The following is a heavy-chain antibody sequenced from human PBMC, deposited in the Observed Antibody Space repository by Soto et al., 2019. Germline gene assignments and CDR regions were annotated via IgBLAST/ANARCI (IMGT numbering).Heavy chain of an antibody. J-gene: IGHJ4*02. D-gene: IGHD2-15*01. V-gene: IGHV4-39*01. Sequence: QLQLQESGPGLVKPSETLSLTCTVSGGSISSSSYYWGWIRQPPGKGLEWIGSIYYSGSTYYNPSLKSRVTISVDTSKNQFSLKLSSVTAAVTAVYYCARHTPAISISDHWGQGTLVTFSS. CDR1: GGSISSSSYY. CDR2: IYYSGST. CDR3: ARHTPAISISDH.